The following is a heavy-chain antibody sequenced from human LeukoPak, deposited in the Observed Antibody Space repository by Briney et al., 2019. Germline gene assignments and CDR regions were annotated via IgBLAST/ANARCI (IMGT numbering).Heavy chain of an antibody. Sequence: KPSETLSLTCAVYGGSFSGYYWSWIRQPPGKGLEWIGEINHSGSTNYNPSLKSRVTISVDTSKNQFSLKLSSVTAADTAVYYCARSLRSRIRFFDYWGRGTLVTVSS. CDR2: INHSGST. V-gene: IGHV4-34*01. J-gene: IGHJ4*02. D-gene: IGHD3-3*01. CDR3: ARSLRSRIRFFDY. CDR1: GGSFSGYY.